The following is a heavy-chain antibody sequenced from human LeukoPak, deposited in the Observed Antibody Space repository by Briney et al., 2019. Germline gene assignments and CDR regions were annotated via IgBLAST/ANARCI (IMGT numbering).Heavy chain of an antibody. J-gene: IGHJ3*02. CDR3: AREASRQVEDAFDI. CDR1: GYTFTSYG. D-gene: IGHD2-15*01. V-gene: IGHV1-18*01. Sequence: ASVKVSCKASGYTFTSYGISWVRQAPGQGLEWMGWISAYNGNTNYAQKLQGRVTMTTDTSTSTAYMELRSLRSDDTAVYYCAREASRQVEDAFDIWGQGTMVTVSS. CDR2: ISAYNGNT.